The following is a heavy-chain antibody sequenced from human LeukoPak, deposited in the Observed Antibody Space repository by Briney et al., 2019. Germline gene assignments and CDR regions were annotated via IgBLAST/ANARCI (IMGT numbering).Heavy chain of an antibody. CDR3: ATSGDIVVVPAAFGY. Sequence: ASVKVSCKASGYTFTSYGISWVRQAPGQGLEWMGWISAYNGNTNYAQKLQGRVTMTTDISTSTAYMELSSLRSEDTAVYYCATSGDIVVVPAAFGYWGQGTLVTVSS. CDR1: GYTFTSYG. V-gene: IGHV1-18*01. CDR2: ISAYNGNT. J-gene: IGHJ4*02. D-gene: IGHD2-2*01.